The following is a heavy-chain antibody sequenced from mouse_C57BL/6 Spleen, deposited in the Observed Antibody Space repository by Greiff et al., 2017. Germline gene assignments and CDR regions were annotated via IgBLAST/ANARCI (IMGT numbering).Heavy chain of an antibody. CDR1: GYTFTSYW. CDR2: IHPNSGST. D-gene: IGHD1-1*01. J-gene: IGHJ1*03. Sequence: QVQLQQPGAELVKPGASVKLSCKASGYTFTSYWMHWVKQRPGQGLEWIGMIHPNSGSTNYNEKFKSKATLTVDKSSSTAYMQLSSLTSEDSAVYYCARRFLSSLWYFDVWGTGTTVTVSS. CDR3: ARRFLSSLWYFDV. V-gene: IGHV1-64*01.